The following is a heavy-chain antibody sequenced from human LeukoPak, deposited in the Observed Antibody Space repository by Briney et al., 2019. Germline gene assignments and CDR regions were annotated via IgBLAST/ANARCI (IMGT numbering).Heavy chain of an antibody. CDR3: IRDEALWRLDY. CDR2: IDERGSNA. Sequence: GGSLRLSRAASGFTFSNHWMHWVRQAPGKGLVWVSRIDERGSNAMYADSVKGRFSISKDNAKNTVNLQMNSLRAEDTGVYYCIRDEALWRLDYWGQGTLVTVSS. J-gene: IGHJ4*02. D-gene: IGHD2-21*01. V-gene: IGHV3-74*03. CDR1: GFTFSNHW.